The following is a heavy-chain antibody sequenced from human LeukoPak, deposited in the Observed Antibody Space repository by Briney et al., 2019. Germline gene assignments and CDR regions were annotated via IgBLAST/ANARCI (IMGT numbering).Heavy chain of an antibody. CDR1: GFTVSSNY. CDR3: ARDGRYYDSSGFDY. CDR2: IYSGGST. J-gene: IGHJ4*02. D-gene: IGHD3-22*01. Sequence: PGGSLRLSCAASGFTVSSNYMSWVRQAPGKGLEWVSVIYSGGSTYYADSVKGRFTISRDNSKNTLYLQMNSLRAEDTAVHHCARDGRYYDSSGFDYWGQGTLVTVSS. V-gene: IGHV3-66*02.